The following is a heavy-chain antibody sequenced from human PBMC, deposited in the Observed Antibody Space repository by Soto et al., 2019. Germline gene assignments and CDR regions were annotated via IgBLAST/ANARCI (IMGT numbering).Heavy chain of an antibody. J-gene: IGHJ4*02. Sequence: EVQLVQSGGGLVQPGGSLRLSCAASGFTFSSSPMSWVRQVPGKGLEWISAIRNDGGSMYYVESVKGRFTISRDNSKNTSSLRMKNLRAEDTAIYYCVRDRYTMSDFWSAFCSDWGQGALVIVSS. CDR1: GFTFSSSP. D-gene: IGHD3-3*01. CDR3: VRDRYTMSDFWSAFCSD. V-gene: IGHV3-23*02. CDR2: IRNDGGSM.